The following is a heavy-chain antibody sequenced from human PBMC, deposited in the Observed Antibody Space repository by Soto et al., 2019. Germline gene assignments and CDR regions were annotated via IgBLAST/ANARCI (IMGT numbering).Heavy chain of an antibody. CDR3: ARLRIATNNYKWFDP. Sequence: KSSETLSLTCSVSGAALISGNYYCSWIRQVPGKGLEWIGHIYVTGAVDYNPSLRDRITISQDTSERQFSLNLRLVTAADTAVYYCARLRIATNNYKWFDPWGQGTLVTVSS. J-gene: IGHJ5*02. CDR2: IYVTGAV. V-gene: IGHV4-31*03. CDR1: GAALISGNYY. D-gene: IGHD2-21*01.